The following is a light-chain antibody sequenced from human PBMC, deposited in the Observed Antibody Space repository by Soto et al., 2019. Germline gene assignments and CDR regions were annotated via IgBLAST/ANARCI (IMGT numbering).Light chain of an antibody. V-gene: IGKV1-5*01. Sequence: DIQMTQSPSTLSASVGDRVTITCRASQSITSWLAWYQQKPGKAPKLLIYDASNLESGVPSRFSGSKSGTEFTLTTSGLHPDDFATYYCQQYNSYSPTFGQGTKVDIK. J-gene: IGKJ1*01. CDR1: QSITSW. CDR2: DAS. CDR3: QQYNSYSPT.